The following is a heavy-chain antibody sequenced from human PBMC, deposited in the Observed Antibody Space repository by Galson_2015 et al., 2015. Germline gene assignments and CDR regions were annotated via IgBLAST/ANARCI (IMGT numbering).Heavy chain of an antibody. J-gene: IGHJ4*02. CDR2: ISSSSSYI. V-gene: IGHV3-21*04. CDR3: AKRGYEWLPGYYFDY. D-gene: IGHD5-12*01. CDR1: GFTFSSYS. Sequence: SLRLSCAASGFTFSSYSMNWVRQAPGKGLEWVSSISSSSSYIYYADSVKGRFTISRDNAKNTLYLQMNSLRAEDTAVYYCAKRGYEWLPGYYFDYWGQGTLVTVSS.